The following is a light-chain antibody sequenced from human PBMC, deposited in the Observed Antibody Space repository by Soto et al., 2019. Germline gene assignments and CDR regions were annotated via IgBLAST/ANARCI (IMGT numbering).Light chain of an antibody. V-gene: IGLV1-51*01. CDR2: DDF. J-gene: IGLJ1*01. CDR1: SSDIGNNL. Sequence: HSVLTQPPSVSAAPGQTVTISCSGSSSDIGNNLVSWYQQFPGSAPRLLIYDDFKRPSGIPDRFSGSKSGTSATLGITGLQTGDEADYYCLTRDKSLTAYVFGTGTKLTVL. CDR3: LTRDKSLTAYV.